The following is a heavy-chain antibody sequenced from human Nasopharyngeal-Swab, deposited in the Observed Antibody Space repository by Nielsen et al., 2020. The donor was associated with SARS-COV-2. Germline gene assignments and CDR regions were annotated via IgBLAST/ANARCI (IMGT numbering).Heavy chain of an antibody. J-gene: IGHJ4*02. Sequence: ASVKVSCKTSGYTFINYYMHWVRQVPGQGLEWMGIINPSAAYTSYAQKFQGRVTVTRDTSTRTVYMELSGLRSEDTAVYYCARFAFGSGSSADYWGQGTLVTVSS. CDR3: ARFAFGSGSSADY. CDR2: INPSAAYT. V-gene: IGHV1-46*01. D-gene: IGHD3-10*01. CDR1: GYTFINYY.